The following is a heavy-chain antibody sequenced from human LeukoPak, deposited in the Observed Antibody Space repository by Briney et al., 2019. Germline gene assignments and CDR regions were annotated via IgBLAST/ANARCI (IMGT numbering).Heavy chain of an antibody. J-gene: IGHJ4*02. CDR2: IIPMLGKT. D-gene: IGHD2-2*01. V-gene: IGHV1-69*04. Sequence: GASVKVSCKASGGTFDSYAVSWVREAPGLGLEWMGRIIPMLGKTNSAQKFQDRVTITADKSTGTAYMELTNLRPDDTAVYFCARGLFGGFAAAPFDHWGQGTLVTVSP. CDR3: ARGLFGGFAAAPFDH. CDR1: GGTFDSYA.